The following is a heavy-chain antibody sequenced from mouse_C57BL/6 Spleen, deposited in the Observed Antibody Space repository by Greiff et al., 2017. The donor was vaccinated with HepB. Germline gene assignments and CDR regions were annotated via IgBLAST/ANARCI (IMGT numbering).Heavy chain of an antibody. V-gene: IGHV5-9-1*02. CDR3: TRGGYGYAWFAY. J-gene: IGHJ3*01. D-gene: IGHD2-2*01. CDR2: ISSGGDYI. Sequence: EVMLVESGEGLVKPGGSLKLSCAASGFIFSRYAMSWVRQTPEKRLVWVAYISSGGDYIYYADTVKGRFTISRDNARNTLYLQMSSLKSEDTAMYYCTRGGYGYAWFAYWGQGTLVTVSA. CDR1: GFIFSRYA.